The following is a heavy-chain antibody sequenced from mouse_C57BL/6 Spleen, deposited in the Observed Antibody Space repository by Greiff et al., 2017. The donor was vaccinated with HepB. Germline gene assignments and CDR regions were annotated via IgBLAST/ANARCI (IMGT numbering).Heavy chain of an antibody. CDR1: GYAFSSSW. D-gene: IGHD2-5*01. V-gene: IGHV1-82*01. J-gene: IGHJ2*01. Sequence: VQLQQSGPELVKPGASVKISCKASGYAFSSSWMNWVKQRPGKGLKWIGRIYPGDGDTNYNGKFKGKATLTADKSSSTAYMQLSSLTSEDSAVYFCTRAPYSNWGQGTPLPGSS. CDR2: IYPGDGDT. CDR3: TRAPYSN.